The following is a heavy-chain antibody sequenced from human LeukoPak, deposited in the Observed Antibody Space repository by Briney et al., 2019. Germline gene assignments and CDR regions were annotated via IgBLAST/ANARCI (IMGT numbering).Heavy chain of an antibody. CDR1: GFTFSTHE. V-gene: IGHV3-48*03. CDR3: ARGGNTGYNYNAFDI. J-gene: IGHJ3*02. D-gene: IGHD3-16*01. Sequence: GGSLRLSCAASGFTFSTHEMNWVRQSPGKGLEWVSYISASGSAKDYADSVKGRFTISRDNAKNSLYLQMNSLRAEDTAIYYCARGGNTGYNYNAFDIWGQGTMVTVSS. CDR2: ISASGSAK.